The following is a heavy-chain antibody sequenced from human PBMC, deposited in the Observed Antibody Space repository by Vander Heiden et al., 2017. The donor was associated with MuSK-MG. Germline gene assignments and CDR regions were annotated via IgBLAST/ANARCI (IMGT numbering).Heavy chain of an antibody. J-gene: IGHJ4*02. CDR2: IYYSGST. D-gene: IGHD3-22*01. CDR1: GGSISSYS. CDR3: ARGGYYYDSSGPIDY. V-gene: IGHV4-59*01. Sequence: QVQLQESGPGLVKPSVTLSLTCTVAGGSISSYSWSWIRQPPGKGLEWIGYIYYSGSTNYNPSLKSRVTISVDTSKNQFSLKLSSVTAADTAVYYCARGGYYYDSSGPIDYWGQGTLVTVSS.